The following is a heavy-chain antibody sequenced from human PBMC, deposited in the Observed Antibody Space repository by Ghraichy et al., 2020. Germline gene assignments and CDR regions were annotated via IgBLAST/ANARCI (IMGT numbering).Heavy chain of an antibody. D-gene: IGHD7-27*01. J-gene: IGHJ6*02. CDR1: GGSFSGYY. CDR3: ATLQQGISYYYGMDV. CDR2: INHSGST. Sequence: ESLNISCAVYGGSFSGYYWSWIRQPPGKGLEWIGEINHSGSTNYNPSLKSRVTISVDTSKNQFSLKLSSVTAADTAVYYCATLQQGISYYYGMDVWGQGTTVTVSS. V-gene: IGHV4-34*01.